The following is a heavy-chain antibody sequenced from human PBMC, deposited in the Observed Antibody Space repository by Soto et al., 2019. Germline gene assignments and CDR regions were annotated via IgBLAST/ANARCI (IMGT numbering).Heavy chain of an antibody. CDR3: VRIVREQQLVFGMTYYSGMDV. CDR1: GFSLSTSGMC. D-gene: IGHD6-13*01. J-gene: IGHJ6*02. CDR2: IDWDDDK. V-gene: IGHV2-70*01. Sequence: GSGPTLVNPTQTLTLTCTFSGFSLSTSGMCVSWIRQPPGKALEWLALIDWDDDKYYSTSLKTRLTISKYTSKNQVVLTMTNMEPVDTATYYCVRIVREQQLVFGMTYYSGMDVWGQGTTVTVSS.